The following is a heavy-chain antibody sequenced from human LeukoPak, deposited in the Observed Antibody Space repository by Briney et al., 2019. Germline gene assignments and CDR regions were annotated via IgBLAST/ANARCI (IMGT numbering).Heavy chain of an antibody. CDR3: ARRAGAYSHPYDY. D-gene: IGHD4/OR15-4a*01. CDR2: ISRSGSTK. J-gene: IGHJ4*02. V-gene: IGHV3-11*01. Sequence: GGSLRLSCAASGFTFSDYNMRWIRQAPGKGPEWVSSISRSGSTKYYADSVKGRFTISRDNAKNSLFLQMNSLRAEDTAVYYCARRAGAYSHPYDYWGQGTLVTVSS. CDR1: GFTFSDYN.